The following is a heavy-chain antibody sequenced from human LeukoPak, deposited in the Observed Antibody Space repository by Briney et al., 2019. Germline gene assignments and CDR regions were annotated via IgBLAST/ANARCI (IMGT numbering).Heavy chain of an antibody. Sequence: PSETLSLTCSVSGDSIIGYYWGWIRQPPGKGLQWIGTIYHRGTTYYNPSLKSRVSMSVDTSKNQFSLKLSSVTAADTAVYYCARSPRRVTATIYFDYWGQGTLVTASS. CDR2: IYHRGTT. D-gene: IGHD2-21*02. CDR3: ARSPRRVTATIYFDY. CDR1: GDSIIGYY. V-gene: IGHV4-38-2*02. J-gene: IGHJ4*02.